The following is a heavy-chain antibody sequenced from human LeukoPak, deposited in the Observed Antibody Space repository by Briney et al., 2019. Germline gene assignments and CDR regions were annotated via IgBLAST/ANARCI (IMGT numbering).Heavy chain of an antibody. J-gene: IGHJ4*02. Sequence: GGSLRLSCTASGFTFSDYAMSWVRQAPGKGLEWVGFIRNKANGGTADYAASVKGRFTISRDDSKTIAHLQMNSLKTEDTAVYYCSRAYSTGWLGINDYWGQGALVTVSS. CDR2: IRNKANGGTA. CDR1: GFTFSDYA. CDR3: SRAYSTGWLGINDY. D-gene: IGHD6-19*01. V-gene: IGHV3-49*04.